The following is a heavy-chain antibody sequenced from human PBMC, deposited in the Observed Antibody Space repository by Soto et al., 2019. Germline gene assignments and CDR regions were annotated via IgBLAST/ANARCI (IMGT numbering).Heavy chain of an antibody. J-gene: IGHJ6*02. CDR2: ISSNGGST. CDR3: ARGVLRYFDWLPHDGMDV. D-gene: IGHD3-9*01. V-gene: IGHV3-64*01. Sequence: EVQLVESGGGLVQPGGSLRLSCAASGFTFSSYAMHWVRQAPGKGLEYVSAISSNGGSTYYANSVKGRFTISRDNSKNTRYLQMGSLRAEDMAVYYCARGVLRYFDWLPHDGMDVWGQGTTVTVSS. CDR1: GFTFSSYA.